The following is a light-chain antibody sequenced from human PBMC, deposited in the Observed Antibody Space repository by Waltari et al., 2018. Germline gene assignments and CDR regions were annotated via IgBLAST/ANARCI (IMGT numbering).Light chain of an antibody. Sequence: QSVLTQPPSVSGAPGQRVTISCTGNSSNIGAGYDVHWYQQLPETAPKLLIYTNIQRPSGVPDRFSVSKSGTSASLAITGLQAEDEAHYHCQSYDNSLSGVVFGGGTKLTVL. CDR2: TNI. CDR1: SSNIGAGYD. J-gene: IGLJ2*01. CDR3: QSYDNSLSGVV. V-gene: IGLV1-40*01.